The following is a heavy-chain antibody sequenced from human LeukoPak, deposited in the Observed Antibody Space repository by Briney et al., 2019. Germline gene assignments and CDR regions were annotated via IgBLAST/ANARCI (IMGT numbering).Heavy chain of an antibody. CDR2: INHSGST. V-gene: IGHV4-34*01. D-gene: IGHD3-22*01. CDR3: ARGRYYDSSGYQIRRYNWFDP. J-gene: IGHJ5*02. CDR1: GFTFRSYA. Sequence: GSLRLSCAASGFTFRSYAMNWVRHAPGKGLEWIGEINHSGSTNYNPSLKSRVTISVDTSKNQFSLKLSSVTAADTAVYYCARGRYYDSSGYQIRRYNWFDPWGQGTLVTVSS.